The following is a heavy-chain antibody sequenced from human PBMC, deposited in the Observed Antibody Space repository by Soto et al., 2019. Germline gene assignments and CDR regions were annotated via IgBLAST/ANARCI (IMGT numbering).Heavy chain of an antibody. V-gene: IGHV3-11*01. J-gene: IGHJ4*02. CDR1: GFTFSDYY. D-gene: IGHD3-3*01. CDR3: ARGREDFWSWMYYFDY. Sequence: QVQLVESGGGLVKPGGSLRLSCAASGFTFSDYYMSWIRQAPGKGLEWVSDISSSGSTIYYADSVKGRITISRDNAKKSLYLQMNSLRAEDTAVYYCARGREDFWSWMYYFDYWGQGTLVTVSS. CDR2: ISSSGSTI.